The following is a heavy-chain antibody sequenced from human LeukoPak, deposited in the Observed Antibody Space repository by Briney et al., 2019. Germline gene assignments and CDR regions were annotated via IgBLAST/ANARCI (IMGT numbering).Heavy chain of an antibody. CDR2: VSNNNAI. CDR1: GFTFSSYS. V-gene: IGHV3-69-1*01. CDR3: ARDRRYSRLSDY. D-gene: IGHD6-13*01. Sequence: GGSLRLSCAASGFTFSSYSMNWVRQSPGKGLEWISSVSNNNAIFYADSVKGRFTISRDNARNSLYLQMFSLRVEDTAVYYCARDRRYSRLSDYWGQGTLVTVSS. J-gene: IGHJ4*02.